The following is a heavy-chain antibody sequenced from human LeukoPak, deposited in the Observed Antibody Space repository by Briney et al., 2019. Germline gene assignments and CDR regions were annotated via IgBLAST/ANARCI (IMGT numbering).Heavy chain of an antibody. J-gene: IGHJ4*02. D-gene: IGHD6-13*01. CDR2: IYAGNGNT. CDR1: GYTFTIYA. V-gene: IGHV1-3*01. Sequence: ASVKVSCAASGYTFTIYAMHWVRQAPGQRLEWMGWIYAGNGNTKYSQKFQGRVTITRDTSASTAYMELSSLRSEDTAVYYCARDSDSSWSSFDYWGQGTLVTVSS. CDR3: ARDSDSSWSSFDY.